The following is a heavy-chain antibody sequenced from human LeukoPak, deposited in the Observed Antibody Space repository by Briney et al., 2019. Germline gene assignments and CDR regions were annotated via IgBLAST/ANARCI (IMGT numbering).Heavy chain of an antibody. CDR3: ARKYYYGSGSYSNMEAFDY. CDR2: ISWNSGSI. D-gene: IGHD3-10*01. V-gene: IGHV3-9*01. CDR1: GFTFDDYA. Sequence: PGRSLRLSCAASGFTFDDYAVHWVRQAPGKGLEWVSGISWNSGSIGYADSVKGRFTISRDNAKNSLHLQMNSLRAEDTAVYYCARKYYYGSGSYSNMEAFDYWGQGTLVTVSS. J-gene: IGHJ4*02.